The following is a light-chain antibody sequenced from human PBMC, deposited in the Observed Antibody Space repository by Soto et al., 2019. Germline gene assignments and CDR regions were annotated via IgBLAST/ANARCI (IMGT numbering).Light chain of an antibody. J-gene: IGLJ2*01. CDR2: DVS. Sequence: QSVLTQPASVSGSPGQSITLSCAGTSSDVGGYNSVSWYQQNPGEAPKLMIYDVSYRPSGVSSRFSGSKAGNTTFLTISKLQAGDEAAYYCCSYASTSTRVFGGGTKFTVL. CDR3: CSYASTSTRV. CDR1: SSDVGGYNS. V-gene: IGLV2-14*03.